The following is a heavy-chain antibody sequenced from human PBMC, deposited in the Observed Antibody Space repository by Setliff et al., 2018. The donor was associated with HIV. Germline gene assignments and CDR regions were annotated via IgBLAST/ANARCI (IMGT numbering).Heavy chain of an antibody. D-gene: IGHD2-15*01. CDR3: ARDSVAATFNYYGMDG. V-gene: IGHV3-48*01. CDR1: GFTFDSYS. J-gene: IGHJ6*02. CDR2: ISGLGGGTI. Sequence: PGGSLRLSCATSGFTFDSYSIIWVRQAPGKGLEWVSYISGLGGGTIYYADSVRGRFTISRDDAEKSVYLQMNSLRAEDTAVYYCARDSVAATFNYYGMDGRGQGTTVTVSS.